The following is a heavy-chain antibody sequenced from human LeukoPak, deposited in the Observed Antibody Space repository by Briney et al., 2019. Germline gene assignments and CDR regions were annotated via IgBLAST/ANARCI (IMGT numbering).Heavy chain of an antibody. CDR1: GYTFTGYY. CDR2: ISAYNGNT. CDR3: ARDSARPVGATGPAFDY. Sequence: GASVTVSCKASGYTFTGYYMHWVRQAPGQGLEWMGWISAYNGNTNYAQKLQGRVTMSTDTSTSTAYMELKSLRSDDTAVYYCARDSARPVGATGPAFDYWGQGTLVTVSS. V-gene: IGHV1-18*04. D-gene: IGHD1-26*01. J-gene: IGHJ4*02.